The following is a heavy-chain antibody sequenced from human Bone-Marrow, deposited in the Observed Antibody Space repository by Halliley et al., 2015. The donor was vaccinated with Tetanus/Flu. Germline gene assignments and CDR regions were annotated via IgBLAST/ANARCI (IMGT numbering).Heavy chain of an antibody. CDR2: ITGSGGST. CDR1: GFTFSSYA. J-gene: IGHJ3*02. Sequence: SLRLSCAASGFTFSSYAMSWVRQAPGKGLGWVSTITGSGGSTYYADSVKGRFTISRDNSKNTLYLQVNSLGADDTAVYYCAKDLDTAMVNDAFDMWGQGTMVTVSS. D-gene: IGHD5-18*01. CDR3: AKDLDTAMVNDAFDM. V-gene: IGHV3-23*01.